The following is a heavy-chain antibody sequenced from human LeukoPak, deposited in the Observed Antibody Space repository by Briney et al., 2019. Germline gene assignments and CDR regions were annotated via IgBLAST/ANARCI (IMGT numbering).Heavy chain of an antibody. CDR3: ARTELSMVATVDY. CDR1: GGSISSSSYY. J-gene: IGHJ4*02. D-gene: IGHD5-12*01. V-gene: IGHV4-39*07. CDR2: IYYSGST. Sequence: SETLSLTCTVSGGSISSSSYYWGWIRQPPGKGLEWIGSIYYSGSTYYNPSLKSRVTISVDTSKNQFSLKLSSVTAADTAVYYCARTELSMVATVDYWGQGTLVTVSS.